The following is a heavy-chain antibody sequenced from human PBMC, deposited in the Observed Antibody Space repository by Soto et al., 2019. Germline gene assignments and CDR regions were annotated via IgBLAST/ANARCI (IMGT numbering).Heavy chain of an antibody. D-gene: IGHD2-15*01. Sequence: GGSMRLSCAASGLTFNRYWMHWVRHAPGKGLVWVSHINTDGTNSNYADSVKGRFTISRDNAKSTLFLQMNSLRDEDTAVYYCAREFCSGGNCYTYYFDPWGQGIPVTVSS. CDR1: GLTFNRYW. J-gene: IGHJ5*02. CDR2: INTDGTNS. V-gene: IGHV3-74*01. CDR3: AREFCSGGNCYTYYFDP.